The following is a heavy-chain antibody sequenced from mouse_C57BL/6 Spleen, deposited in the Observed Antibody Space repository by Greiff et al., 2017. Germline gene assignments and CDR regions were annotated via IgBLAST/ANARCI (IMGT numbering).Heavy chain of an antibody. CDR1: GYTFTGYW. D-gene: IGHD1-1*01. CDR3: AREGKGRERRDYYAMDY. Sequence: VQLQQSGAELMKPGASVKLSCKATGYTFTGYWIEWVKQRPGHGLEWIGEILPGSGSTNYNEKFKGKATFTADTSTNTAYMQLSSLTTEDSAIYYCAREGKGRERRDYYAMDYWGQGTSVTVSS. J-gene: IGHJ4*01. CDR2: ILPGSGST. V-gene: IGHV1-9*01.